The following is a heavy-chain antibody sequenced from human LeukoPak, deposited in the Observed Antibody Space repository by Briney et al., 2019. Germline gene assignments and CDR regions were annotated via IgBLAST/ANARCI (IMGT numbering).Heavy chain of an antibody. J-gene: IGHJ4*02. CDR1: APTFSSYG. D-gene: IGHD2-21*02. CDR3: AKDMSGGDCPDY. CDR2: ISYDGSDK. Sequence: GGSLRLSCAASAPTFSSYGMHWARQAPGKGLEWVPLISYDGSDKDYAKSVKGRFTISRDNSENTLYLQMNSLRAEDTAVYYCAKDMSGGDCPDYWGQGTLVTVSS. V-gene: IGHV3-30*18.